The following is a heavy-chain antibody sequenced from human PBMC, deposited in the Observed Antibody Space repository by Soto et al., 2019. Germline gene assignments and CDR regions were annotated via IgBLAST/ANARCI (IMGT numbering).Heavy chain of an antibody. J-gene: IGHJ6*02. Sequence: PSETLSLTCTVSGGSISSSSYYWGWIRQPPGKGLEWIGSIYYSGSTNYNPSLKSRVTISVDTSKNQFSLKLSSVTAADTAVYYCARLKYSSSWYVSYGMDVWGQGTTVTVSS. CDR3: ARLKYSSSWYVSYGMDV. CDR2: IYYSGST. CDR1: GGSISSSSYY. V-gene: IGHV4-39*07. D-gene: IGHD6-13*01.